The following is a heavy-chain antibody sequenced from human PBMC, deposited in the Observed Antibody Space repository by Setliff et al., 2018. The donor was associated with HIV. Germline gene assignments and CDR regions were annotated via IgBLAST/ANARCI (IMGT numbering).Heavy chain of an antibody. Sequence: SETLSLTCTSSGDSISGYYWSWIRQPAGKGLEWIGYIYDSGSPKYNPSLKSRVTISVDTSKNQFSLKLTSVTAADTAMYHCARVYYFDSSGYYQRGDVFDIWGQGTMVTVSS. CDR2: IYDSGSP. D-gene: IGHD3-22*01. CDR3: ARVYYFDSSGYYQRGDVFDI. CDR1: GDSISGYY. V-gene: IGHV4-59*01. J-gene: IGHJ3*02.